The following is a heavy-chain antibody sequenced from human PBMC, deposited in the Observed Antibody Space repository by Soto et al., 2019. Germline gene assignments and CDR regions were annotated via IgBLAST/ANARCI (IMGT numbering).Heavy chain of an antibody. Sequence: EVQLLESGGGLVQPGGSLRLSCAASGFTFSSYAMSWVRQVPGKGLEWVSAISGIGGSGSTYYADSVKGRFTISRDNSKNTLYLQMNSLRAEDTAVYYCAKDTVGAPVFWYFDLWGRGTLVTVSS. D-gene: IGHD1-26*01. CDR2: ISGIGGSGST. CDR1: GFTFSSYA. CDR3: AKDTVGAPVFWYFDL. V-gene: IGHV3-23*01. J-gene: IGHJ2*01.